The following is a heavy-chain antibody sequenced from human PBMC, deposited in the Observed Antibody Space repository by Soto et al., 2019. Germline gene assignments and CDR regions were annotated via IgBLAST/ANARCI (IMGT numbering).Heavy chain of an antibody. CDR2: ISGSGVST. V-gene: IGHV3-23*01. CDR1: GFTFSSYA. Sequence: PGGSLSLSCAASGFTFSSYAMSWVRQAPGKGLEWVSAISGSGVSTYYADSVKGRFTISRDNSKTTLYLQMNSLRAEDTAVYYCAKSTYYYDSSAYYPYYYYGMDVWGQGTTVTVSS. J-gene: IGHJ6*02. CDR3: AKSTYYYDSSAYYPYYYYGMDV. D-gene: IGHD3-22*01.